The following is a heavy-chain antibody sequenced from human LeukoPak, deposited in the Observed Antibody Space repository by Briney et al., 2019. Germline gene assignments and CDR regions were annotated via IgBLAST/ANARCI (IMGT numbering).Heavy chain of an antibody. V-gene: IGHV3-23*01. CDR3: AKDGYSYGTPNGY. CDR2: ISGSGGST. J-gene: IGHJ4*02. D-gene: IGHD5-18*01. Sequence: GGSLRLSCAASGFTFSIYAMSWVRQAPGKGLEWVSAISGSGGSTYYADSVKGRFTISRDNSKNTLYLQMNSLRAEDTAVYYCAKDGYSYGTPNGYWGQGTLVTVSS. CDR1: GFTFSIYA.